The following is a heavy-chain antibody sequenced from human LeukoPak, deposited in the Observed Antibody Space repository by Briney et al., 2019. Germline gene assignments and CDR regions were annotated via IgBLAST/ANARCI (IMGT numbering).Heavy chain of an antibody. CDR1: GFTFSSYG. Sequence: SGGSLRLSCAASGFTFSSYGMHWVRQAPGKGLEWVSTVSDSGGSTYYAVSVKGRFTISRDNPKNTLYLQMSSLRAEDTAVYYCAKDWDRSGGYYFDSWGQGTLVTVSS. CDR3: AKDWDRSGGYYFDS. V-gene: IGHV3-23*01. D-gene: IGHD1-26*01. J-gene: IGHJ4*02. CDR2: VSDSGGST.